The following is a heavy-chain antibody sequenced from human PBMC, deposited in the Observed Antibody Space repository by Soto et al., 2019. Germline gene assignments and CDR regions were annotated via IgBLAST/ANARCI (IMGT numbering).Heavy chain of an antibody. V-gene: IGHV4-31*03. J-gene: IGHJ2*01. D-gene: IGHD1-7*01. CDR2: IYYSGDT. CDR1: XSSISSGGYY. CDR3: ARDGLINGTTGWYFEL. Sequence: LSLTRTVSXSSISSGGYYWLLIRQRPGKGLEWLAYIYYSGDTFYNPSLKSRLLISIDTSKNQFSLRLSSVTAADTAVYYCARDGLINGTTGWYFELWGRGTLVTVSS.